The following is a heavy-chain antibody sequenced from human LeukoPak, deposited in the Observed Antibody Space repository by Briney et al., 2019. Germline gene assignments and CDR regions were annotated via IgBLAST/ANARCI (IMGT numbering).Heavy chain of an antibody. D-gene: IGHD2-2*01. Sequence: GGSLRLSCAASGFTFNNYAMSWVRQAPGKGLEWVSAISARGGTTYYAGSVKGRFTISRDNSENTLFLQMNSLRAEDTAVYYCAKEPREYCSSTSCPNWFDSWGQGTLVTVSS. V-gene: IGHV3-23*01. CDR2: ISARGGTT. CDR3: AKEPREYCSSTSCPNWFDS. J-gene: IGHJ5*01. CDR1: GFTFNNYA.